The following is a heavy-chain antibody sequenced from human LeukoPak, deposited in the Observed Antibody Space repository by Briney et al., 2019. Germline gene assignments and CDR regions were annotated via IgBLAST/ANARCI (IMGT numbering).Heavy chain of an antibody. J-gene: IGHJ4*02. CDR2: INWNGGRT. CDR1: GFTFDDYD. CDR3: AKERPTRRYCSGGSCYSRYFDY. Sequence: GGSLRLSCAASGFTFDDYDMTWVRQAPGEGLEWVSSINWNGGRTYYADSVKGRFTISRDNAKNSLYLQMNSLRAEDTAVHYCAKERPTRRYCSGGSCYSRYFDYWGQGTLVTVSS. V-gene: IGHV3-20*04. D-gene: IGHD2-15*01.